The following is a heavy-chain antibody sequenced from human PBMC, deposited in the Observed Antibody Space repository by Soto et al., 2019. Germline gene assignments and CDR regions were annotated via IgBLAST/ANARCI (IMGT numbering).Heavy chain of an antibody. Sequence: SMRDSCGAAEFTRVGYGRNRVSKAPGKGLEWVSYISSSSSTIYYADSVKGRFTISRDNANNTLSLQMNSLRAEDTAVYYCANIGSLGAPGNFWGQGILVTVSS. D-gene: IGHD3-16*02. CDR1: EFTRVGYG. V-gene: IGHV3-48*01. J-gene: IGHJ4*02. CDR3: ANIGSLGAPGNF. CDR2: ISSSSSTI.